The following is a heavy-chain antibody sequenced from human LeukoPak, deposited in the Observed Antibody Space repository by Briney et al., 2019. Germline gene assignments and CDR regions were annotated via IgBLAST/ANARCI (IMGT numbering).Heavy chain of an antibody. D-gene: IGHD4-11*01. CDR2: ISYDGSNK. V-gene: IGHV3-30*03. Sequence: PGGSLRLSCAASGFTFSSYGMHWVRQAPGKGLEWVAVISYDGSNKYYADSVKGRFTISRDNSKNTLYLQMNSLQSDDTAVYYCTRDRHSYNWFDPWGQGTLVAVSS. CDR3: TRDRHSYNWFDP. CDR1: GFTFSSYG. J-gene: IGHJ5*02.